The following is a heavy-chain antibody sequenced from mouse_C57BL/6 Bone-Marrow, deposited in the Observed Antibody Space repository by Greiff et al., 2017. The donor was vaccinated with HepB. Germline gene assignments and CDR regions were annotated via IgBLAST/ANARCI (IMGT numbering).Heavy chain of an antibody. V-gene: IGHV5-4*01. Sequence: EVKLMESGGGLVKPGGSLKLSCAASGFTFSSYAMSWVRQTPEKRLEWVATISDGGSYTYYPDNVKGRFTISRDNAKNNLYLQMSHLKSEDTAMYYCARDRGLRRGTWFAYWGQGTLVTVSA. J-gene: IGHJ3*01. CDR3: ARDRGLRRGTWFAY. CDR2: ISDGGSYT. D-gene: IGHD2-2*01. CDR1: GFTFSSYA.